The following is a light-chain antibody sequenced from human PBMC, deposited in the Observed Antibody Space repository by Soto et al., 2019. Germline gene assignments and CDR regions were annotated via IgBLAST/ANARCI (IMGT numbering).Light chain of an antibody. J-gene: IGKJ2*01. CDR3: QQYNSGYT. V-gene: IGKV1-5*01. CDR1: QSINKW. CDR2: DAA. Sequence: IQMTQSPSTLSASVGDRVTITCRASQSINKWVAWFQQKSGRAPKLLIYDAATLQSGDPSRFSGTGSGTDFSITISSLQPEDFATYYRQQYNSGYTFGQGTRLDIK.